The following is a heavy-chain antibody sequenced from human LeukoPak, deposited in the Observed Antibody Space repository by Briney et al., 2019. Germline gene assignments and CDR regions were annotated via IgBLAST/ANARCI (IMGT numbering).Heavy chain of an antibody. CDR3: ARGVYYDSSGYYSGYKAEYFQH. Sequence: GASVKVSCNASGYTFTSYYMHWVRQAPGQGLEWMGIINPSGGSTSYAQKFQGRVTMTRDTSTSTVYMELSSLRSEDTAVYYCARGVYYDSSGYYSGYKAEYFQHWGQGTLVTVSS. V-gene: IGHV1-46*01. CDR1: GYTFTSYY. J-gene: IGHJ1*01. D-gene: IGHD3-22*01. CDR2: INPSGGST.